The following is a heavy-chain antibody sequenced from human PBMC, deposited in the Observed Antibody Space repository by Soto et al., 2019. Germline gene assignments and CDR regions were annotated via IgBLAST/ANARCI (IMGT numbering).Heavy chain of an antibody. CDR1: GYTFTSYG. CDR3: ARDPPGWDLLPDAFDI. J-gene: IGHJ3*02. CDR2: ISAYNGNT. D-gene: IGHD1-26*01. Sequence: GASVKVSCKASGYTFTSYGISWVRQAPGQGLEWMGWISAYNGNTNYAQKLQGRVTMTTDKSKNTLYLQMNSLRAEDTAVYYCARDPPGWDLLPDAFDIWGQGTLVTVSS. V-gene: IGHV1-18*01.